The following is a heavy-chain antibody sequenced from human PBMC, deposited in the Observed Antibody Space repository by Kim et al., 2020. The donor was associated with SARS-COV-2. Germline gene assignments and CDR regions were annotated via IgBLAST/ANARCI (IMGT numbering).Heavy chain of an antibody. Sequence: GGSLRLSCAASGFTFSSYGMEWVRQAPGKGLEWVAVISYDGSNKYYADSVKGRFTISRDNSKNTLYLQMNSLRAEDTAVYYCAKEGGWVLGNAFDIWGQGPMVTVSS. CDR2: ISYDGSNK. J-gene: IGHJ3*02. CDR1: GFTFSSYG. CDR3: AKEGGWVLGNAFDI. V-gene: IGHV3-30*18. D-gene: IGHD6-19*01.